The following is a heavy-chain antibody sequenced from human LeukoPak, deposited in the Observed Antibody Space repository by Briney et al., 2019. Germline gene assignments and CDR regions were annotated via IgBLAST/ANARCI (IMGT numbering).Heavy chain of an antibody. CDR3: ARDPGQRAPTFSDY. Sequence: APVKVSCKASGYTFTGYYMNWVRQAPGQGLEWMGWISPNSGDTNYAPKFQGRVTMTRDTSISTAYMELTSLRSDDTAVYYCARDPGQRAPTFSDYWGQGTLVTVSS. J-gene: IGHJ4*02. V-gene: IGHV1-2*02. CDR1: GYTFTGYY. CDR2: ISPNSGDT.